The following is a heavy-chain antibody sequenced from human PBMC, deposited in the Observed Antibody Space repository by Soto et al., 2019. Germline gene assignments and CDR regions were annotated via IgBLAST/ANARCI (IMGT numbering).Heavy chain of an antibody. CDR2: INPNSGGT. J-gene: IGHJ5*02. Sequence: APVKASCKASGYTFSGYYMHWVRQAPGQGLEWMGWINPNSGGTNYAQKFQGWVTMTRDTSISTAYMGLSRLRSDDTAVYYCARGSIESYDSSGYYLNWFDPWGQGTLVTVSS. V-gene: IGHV1-2*04. CDR1: GYTFSGYY. D-gene: IGHD3-22*01. CDR3: ARGSIESYDSSGYYLNWFDP.